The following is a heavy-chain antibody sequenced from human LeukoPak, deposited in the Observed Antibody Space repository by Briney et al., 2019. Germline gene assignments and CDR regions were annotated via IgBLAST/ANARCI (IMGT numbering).Heavy chain of an antibody. V-gene: IGHV3-30*04. D-gene: IGHD3-10*01. CDR2: ISYDGSNK. J-gene: IGHJ4*02. CDR1: GFTFSSYA. CDR3: ANYGSGSYLPPGGFDY. Sequence: QAGGSLRLSCAASGFTFSSYAMHWVRQAPGKGLEWVAVISYDGSNKYYADSVKGRFTISRDNSKNTLYLQMNSLRAEDTAVYYCANYGSGSYLPPGGFDYWGQGTLVTVSS.